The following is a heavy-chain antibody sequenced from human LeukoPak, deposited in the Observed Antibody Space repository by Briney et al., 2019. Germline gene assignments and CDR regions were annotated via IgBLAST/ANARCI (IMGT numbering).Heavy chain of an antibody. J-gene: IGHJ4*02. Sequence: SETLSLTCTVSGGSIYTGDYYWASIRQPPGKGLEWIGSLFYSGNMYYNPSLKSRVTISVDTSKNQFSLNLNSVTAADTALYYCARKNIVSTRDFDCWGQGTLVTVSS. V-gene: IGHV4-39*07. D-gene: IGHD5/OR15-5a*01. CDR3: ARKNIVSTRDFDC. CDR2: LFYSGNM. CDR1: GGSIYTGDYY.